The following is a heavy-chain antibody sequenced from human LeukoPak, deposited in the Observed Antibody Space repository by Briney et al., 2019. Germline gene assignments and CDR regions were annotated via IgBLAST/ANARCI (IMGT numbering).Heavy chain of an antibody. D-gene: IGHD3-16*01. V-gene: IGHV1-69*13. CDR1: GGTFSSYA. Sequence: ASVKVSCKASGGTFSSYAISWVRQAPGQGLEWMGGIIPIFGTANYAQKFQGRVTITADESTSTAYMELSSLRSEDTAVYYCARGGYDYVWGSYRLSHAFDIWGQGTMVTVSS. CDR3: ARGGYDYVWGSYRLSHAFDI. CDR2: IIPIFGTA. J-gene: IGHJ3*02.